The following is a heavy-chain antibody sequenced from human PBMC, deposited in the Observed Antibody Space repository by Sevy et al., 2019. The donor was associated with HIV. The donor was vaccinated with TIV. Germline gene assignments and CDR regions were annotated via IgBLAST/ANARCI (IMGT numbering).Heavy chain of an antibody. J-gene: IGHJ6*02. CDR3: ARRGKDYDILTGYQGDYGMDV. D-gene: IGHD3-9*01. CDR1: GFTFSSYG. V-gene: IGHV3-48*03. Sequence: GGSLRLSCAASGFTFSSYGMNWVRQAPGKGLEWVSYISSSGSTIYYADSVKGRFTISRDNAKNSLYLQMNSLRAEDTAVYYCARRGKDYDILTGYQGDYGMDVWGQGTTVTVSS. CDR2: ISSSGSTI.